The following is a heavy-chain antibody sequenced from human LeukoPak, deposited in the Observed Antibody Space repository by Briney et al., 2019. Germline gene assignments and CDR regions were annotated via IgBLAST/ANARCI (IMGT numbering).Heavy chain of an antibody. D-gene: IGHD5-24*01. J-gene: IGHJ4*02. V-gene: IGHV3-23*01. CDR2: ISGSDSST. Sequence: GGSLRLSCAASGFTYSSYAMSWVRQAPGKGLEWVSTISGSDSSTHYADSVKGRFTISRDNSKNTLYLQMNSLRADDTAVYYCAKSGYNRFDYWGQGTLVTVSS. CDR3: AKSGYNRFDY. CDR1: GFTYSSYA.